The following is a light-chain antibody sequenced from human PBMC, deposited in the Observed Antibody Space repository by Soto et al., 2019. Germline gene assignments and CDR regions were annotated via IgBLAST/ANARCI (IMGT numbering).Light chain of an antibody. CDR1: SSDVGSYNL. V-gene: IGLV2-23*01. CDR3: CSYAGSSTLYV. CDR2: EAT. Sequence: QSALTQPASVSGSPGQSITISCTGTSSDVGSYNLVSWYQQHPDKAPQLIIFEATQRPSGVSSRFSGSKSGNTASLTISGLQAEDEADYYCCSYAGSSTLYVFGXGTKVTVL. J-gene: IGLJ1*01.